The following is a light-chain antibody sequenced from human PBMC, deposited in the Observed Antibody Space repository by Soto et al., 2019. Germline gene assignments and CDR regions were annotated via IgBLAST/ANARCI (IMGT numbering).Light chain of an antibody. J-gene: IGLJ1*01. Sequence: QSALTQPASVSGSPGQSITISCTGTRSDIGAYNYVSWYQQHPGKAPKLMIYEVGNRPSGLSNRFAGSKSGNTASLTISGLQAEDEADYCCSSYTSSSTLYVFGTGTKLTGL. V-gene: IGLV2-14*01. CDR1: RSDIGAYNY. CDR2: EVG. CDR3: SSYTSSSTLYV.